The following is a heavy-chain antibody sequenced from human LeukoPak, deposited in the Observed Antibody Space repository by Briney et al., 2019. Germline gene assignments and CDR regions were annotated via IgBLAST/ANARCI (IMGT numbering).Heavy chain of an antibody. Sequence: PGGSLRLSCAASGFTFSSYSMNWVRQAPGKGLEWVSSISSSSSYIYYADSVKGRFTISRDNAKNSLYLQMNSLRAEDTAVYYCASSPLINDFWSGYLYYFDYWGQGTLVTVSS. CDR2: ISSSSSYI. D-gene: IGHD3-3*01. CDR1: GFTFSSYS. CDR3: ASSPLINDFWSGYLYYFDY. V-gene: IGHV3-21*01. J-gene: IGHJ4*02.